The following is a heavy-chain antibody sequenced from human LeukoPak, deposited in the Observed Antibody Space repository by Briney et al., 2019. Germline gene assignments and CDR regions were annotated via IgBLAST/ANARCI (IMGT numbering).Heavy chain of an antibody. CDR2: IYHSGST. CDR1: GFTFSSYW. J-gene: IGHJ6*03. D-gene: IGHD3-10*01. CDR3: ARDRAYYGSGSYNYYYYMDV. Sequence: GSLRLSCAASGFTFSSYWMHWVRQAPGKGLEWIGEIYHSGSTNYNPSLKSRVTISVDTSKNQFPLKLSSVTAADTAVYYCARDRAYYGSGSYNYYYYMDVWGKGTTVTISS. V-gene: IGHV4-4*02.